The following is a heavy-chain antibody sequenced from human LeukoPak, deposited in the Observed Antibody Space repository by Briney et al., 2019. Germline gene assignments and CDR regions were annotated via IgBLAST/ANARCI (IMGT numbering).Heavy chain of an antibody. J-gene: IGHJ4*02. Sequence: GGSLRLSCAASGFTVSTNYMSWVRQAPGKGPEWVSVIYSGGSTYYADSVKGRFTISRHNSKNTLYLQMNSLRAEDTAVYYCARDPLEGYFDYWGQGTLVTVSS. CDR3: ARDPLEGYFDY. CDR2: IYSGGST. V-gene: IGHV3-53*04. CDR1: GFTVSTNY.